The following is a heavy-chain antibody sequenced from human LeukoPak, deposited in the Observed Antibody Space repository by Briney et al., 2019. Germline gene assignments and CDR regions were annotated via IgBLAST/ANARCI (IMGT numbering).Heavy chain of an antibody. CDR3: ALLVRANWFDP. CDR1: GYSFTSYW. D-gene: IGHD1-26*01. Sequence: GESLRISCQGSGYSFTSYWIGWVRQVPGKGLEWMGIIYPGDSDTRYSPSFQGQVTISADKSISTAYLQWSSLKASDTAMYYCALLVRANWFDPWGQGTLVTVSS. J-gene: IGHJ5*02. CDR2: IYPGDSDT. V-gene: IGHV5-51*01.